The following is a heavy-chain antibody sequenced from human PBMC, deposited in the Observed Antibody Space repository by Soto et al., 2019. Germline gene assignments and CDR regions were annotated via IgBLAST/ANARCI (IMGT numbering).Heavy chain of an antibody. J-gene: IGHJ6*03. D-gene: IGHD2-2*02. V-gene: IGHV1-46*03. CDR2: INPSGGST. CDR1: GDSFTSYY. CDR3: ARDANRRKIVVVPAAISHMDV. Sequence: GTSVKVSCEASGDSFTSYYMHWVRQAPGQGLEWMGIINPSGGSTSHAQKFQGRVTMTRDTSTSTVYMELSSLRSEDTAVYYCARDANRRKIVVVPAAISHMDVWGKGTTVTVSS.